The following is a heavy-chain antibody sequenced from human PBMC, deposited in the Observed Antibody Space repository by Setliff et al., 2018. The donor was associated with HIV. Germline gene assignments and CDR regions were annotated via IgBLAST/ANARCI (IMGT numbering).Heavy chain of an antibody. CDR2: IYTSGST. V-gene: IGHV4-61*09. Sequence: SETLSLTCTVSGGSITSGSNYWSWIRQPAGKGLEWIGHIYTSGSTNYNPSLKSRVTISVDTSKNQFSLKRSSVTATDTAIFYCARATTGYSSIWYRNGLTYYYYMDVWGRGTKVTVS. D-gene: IGHD6-13*01. CDR1: GGSITSGSNY. J-gene: IGHJ6*03. CDR3: ARATTGYSSIWYRNGLTYYYYMDV.